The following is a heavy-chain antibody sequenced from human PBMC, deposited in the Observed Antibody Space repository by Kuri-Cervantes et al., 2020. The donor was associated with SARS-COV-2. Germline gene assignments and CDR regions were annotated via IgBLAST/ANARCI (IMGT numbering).Heavy chain of an antibody. V-gene: IGHV4-34*01. D-gene: IGHD6-13*01. J-gene: IGHJ6*03. Sequence: SETLSLTCAVYGGSFSGYYWSWIRQPPGKGLEWIGEINHSGSTNYNPSLKSQVTISVDTSKNQFSLKLSSVTAADTAVYYCARGGGGGYSSSWYSGSYYMDVWGKGTTVTVSS. CDR1: GGSFSGYY. CDR3: ARGGGGGYSSSWYSGSYYMDV. CDR2: INHSGST.